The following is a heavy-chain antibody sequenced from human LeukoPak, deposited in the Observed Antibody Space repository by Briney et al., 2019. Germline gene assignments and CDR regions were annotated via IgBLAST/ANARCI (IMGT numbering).Heavy chain of an antibody. CDR3: ATSYDFWSGYYAY. Sequence: GGSLRLSCAASGFTFSSYAMSWVRQAPGKGLEWVSAISGSDGSTYYADSVKSRFTISRDNSKNTLYLQMNSLRAEDTAVYYCATSYDFWSGYYAYWGQGTLVTVSS. V-gene: IGHV3-23*01. J-gene: IGHJ4*02. D-gene: IGHD3-3*01. CDR1: GFTFSSYA. CDR2: ISGSDGST.